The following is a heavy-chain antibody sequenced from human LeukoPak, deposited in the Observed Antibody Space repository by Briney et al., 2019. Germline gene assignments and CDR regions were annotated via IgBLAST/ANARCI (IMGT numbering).Heavy chain of an antibody. CDR2: MNPNSGNT. V-gene: IGHV1-8*01. CDR1: GYTFTSYD. D-gene: IGHD3-10*01. CDR3: ARGNRLLWFGETSFDY. J-gene: IGHJ4*02. Sequence: ASVKVSCKAPGYTFTSYDINWVRQATGQGLEWKGWMNPNSGNTGYAQKFQGRVTMTRNTSISTAYMELSSLRSEDTAVYYCARGNRLLWFGETSFDYWGQGTLVTVSS.